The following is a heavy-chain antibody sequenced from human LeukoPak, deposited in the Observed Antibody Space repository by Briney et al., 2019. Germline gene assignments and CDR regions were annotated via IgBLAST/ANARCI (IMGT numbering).Heavy chain of an antibody. J-gene: IGHJ6*03. CDR2: IWYGGSNK. Sequence: GGSLRLSCAASGFTFSSYGMHWVRQAPGKGLEWVAVIWYGGSNKYYADSVKGRFTISRDNSKNTLYLQMNSLRAEDTAVYYCAKDFLGYGGRVGYYYYMDVWGKGTTVTVSS. V-gene: IGHV3-30*02. CDR3: AKDFLGYGGRVGYYYYMDV. CDR1: GFTFSSYG. D-gene: IGHD4-23*01.